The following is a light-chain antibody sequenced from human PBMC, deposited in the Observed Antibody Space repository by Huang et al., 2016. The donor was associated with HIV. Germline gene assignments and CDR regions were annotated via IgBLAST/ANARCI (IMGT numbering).Light chain of an antibody. Sequence: DIVMTQSPDSLTVSLGKRATINCKSSQTVLDTSNNKNYLAWYQQKPGQNPKLLLYWAATRQYGVPDRFSGSGSGTDFTLTISRLQAEDVAVYFCQQYFSSPNTFGQGTKLEIK. J-gene: IGKJ2*01. V-gene: IGKV4-1*01. CDR2: WAA. CDR3: QQYFSSPNT. CDR1: QTVLDTSNNKNY.